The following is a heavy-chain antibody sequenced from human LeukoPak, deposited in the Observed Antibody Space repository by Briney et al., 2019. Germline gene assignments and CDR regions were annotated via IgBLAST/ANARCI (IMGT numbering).Heavy chain of an antibody. D-gene: IGHD2-15*01. CDR2: IYYSGST. CDR3: ARHPFATPFDY. J-gene: IGHJ4*02. V-gene: IGHV4-59*08. Sequence: SETLSLTCTVSGGSISSYYWSWIRQPPGKGLEWIGYIYYSGSTNYNPSLKSRVNISVDTSKNQFSLKLSSVTAADTAVYYCARHPFATPFDYWGPGTLVTVSS. CDR1: GGSISSYY.